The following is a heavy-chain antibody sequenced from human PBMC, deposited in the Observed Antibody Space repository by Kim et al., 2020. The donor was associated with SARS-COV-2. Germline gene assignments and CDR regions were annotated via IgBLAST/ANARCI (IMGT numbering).Heavy chain of an antibody. J-gene: IGHJ6*02. Sequence: GGSLRLSCAASGFTFSDYYMSWIRQAPGKGLEWVSYISSGASTIYYADSVKGRFTISRDNAKNSLYLQMNSLRAEDTAVYYCARDLARVRWLQRDYYYGMDVWGQGTTVTVSS. CDR1: GFTFSDYY. D-gene: IGHD5-12*01. CDR2: ISSGASTI. CDR3: ARDLARVRWLQRDYYYGMDV. V-gene: IGHV3-11*04.